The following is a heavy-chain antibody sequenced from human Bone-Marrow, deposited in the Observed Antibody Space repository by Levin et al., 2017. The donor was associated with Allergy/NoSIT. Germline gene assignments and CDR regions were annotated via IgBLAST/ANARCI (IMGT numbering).Heavy chain of an antibody. CDR3: AREGGGIRRTGTSFHYYGLDV. J-gene: IGHJ6*02. V-gene: IGHV1-8*01. CDR1: GYSFANYE. D-gene: IGHD1-7*01. CDR2: MNPNTGET. Sequence: ASVKVSCKASGYSFANYEINWVRQAPGQGPEWLGWMNPNTGETAYAEKFQGRVTMTRNTSISTAYMELRSLTSEDTAVYYCAREGGGIRRTGTSFHYYGLDVWGPGTSVTVSS.